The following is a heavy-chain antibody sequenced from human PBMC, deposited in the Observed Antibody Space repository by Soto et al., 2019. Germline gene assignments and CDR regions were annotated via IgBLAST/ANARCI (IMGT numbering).Heavy chain of an antibody. D-gene: IGHD1-26*01. CDR1: GYTFTSYY. CDR2: INPSGGST. CDR3: ARVPVTTRVGANYYYYGMDV. V-gene: IGHV1-46*01. J-gene: IGHJ6*02. Sequence: ASVKVCCKASGYTFTSYYMHWVRQAPGQGLEWMGIINPSGGSTSYAQKFQGRVTMTRDTSTSTVYMELSSLRSEDTAVYYCARVPVTTRVGANYYYYGMDVWGQGTTVTVSS.